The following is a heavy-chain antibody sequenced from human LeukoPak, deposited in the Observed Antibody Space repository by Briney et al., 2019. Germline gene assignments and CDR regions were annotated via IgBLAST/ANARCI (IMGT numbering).Heavy chain of an antibody. Sequence: GGSLRLSCAAAGFTFSNYWMHWVRQAPGKGLVWVSRIKSDGRTNYADSVKGRFTVSRDNAKNTVSLQMNSLRAEDTGVYYCARAPSEIGGYYPEYFRHWGQGTLVTVSS. J-gene: IGHJ1*01. CDR1: GFTFSNYW. D-gene: IGHD3-22*01. V-gene: IGHV3-74*01. CDR2: IKSDGRT. CDR3: ARAPSEIGGYYPEYFRH.